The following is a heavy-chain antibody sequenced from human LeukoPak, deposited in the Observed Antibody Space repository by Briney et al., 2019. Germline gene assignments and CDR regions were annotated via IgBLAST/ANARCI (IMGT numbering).Heavy chain of an antibody. CDR2: IFYNGST. V-gene: IGHV4-59*12. Sequence: SETLSLTCTVSGDSISGYYWSWIRQPPGKGLEWIGYIFYNGSTNYNSSLKSRVTISVDTSKNQFSLKLSSVTAADTAVYYCARANGGFDYWGQGTLVTVSS. CDR3: ARANGGFDY. CDR1: GDSISGYY. D-gene: IGHD4-23*01. J-gene: IGHJ4*02.